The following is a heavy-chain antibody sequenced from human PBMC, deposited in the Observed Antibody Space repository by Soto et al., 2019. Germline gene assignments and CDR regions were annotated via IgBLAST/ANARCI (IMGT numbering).Heavy chain of an antibody. CDR1: GYTFTSYG. V-gene: IGHV1-18*01. D-gene: IGHD3-10*01. CDR3: ARDDYGSGCYSYGMDV. Sequence: QVQLVQSGAEVKKPGASVKVSCKASGYTFTSYGISWVRQAPGQGLEWMGWISAYNGNRNYAEKFQGRVTMTTDTSTSTAYMELRSLRSDDAAVYYCARDDYGSGCYSYGMDVWGQGTTVTVSS. J-gene: IGHJ6*02. CDR2: ISAYNGNR.